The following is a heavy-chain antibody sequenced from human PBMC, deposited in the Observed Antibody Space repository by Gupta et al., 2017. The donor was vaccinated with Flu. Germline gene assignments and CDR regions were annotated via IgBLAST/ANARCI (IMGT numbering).Heavy chain of an antibody. Sequence: QLQLQESGPGLVKPSETLSLTCTVSGGPISSSSSSRGWIRQPPGKGLEWIGSIYYSGSTYYNPSLKSRVTISVDTSKNQFSLKLSSVTAADTAVYYCARHLGYSYGGLGGFDYWGQGTLVTVSS. CDR1: GGPISSSSSS. CDR2: IYYSGST. CDR3: ARHLGYSYGGLGGFDY. J-gene: IGHJ4*02. D-gene: IGHD5-18*01. V-gene: IGHV4-39*01.